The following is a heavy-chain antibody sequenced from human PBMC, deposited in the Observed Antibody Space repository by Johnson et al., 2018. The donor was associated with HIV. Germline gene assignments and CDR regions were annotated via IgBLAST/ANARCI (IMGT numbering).Heavy chain of an antibody. Sequence: EQLVESGGGLVQPGGSLRLSCAASGFTFSSYWMSWVRQAPGKGLEWVANIKQDGSEKYYVDSVKGRFTISRDNAKNSLYLQMNSLRAEDTAVYYCAKSPGKDHGGNSGGIDIWGQGTMVTVSA. CDR1: GFTFSSYW. D-gene: IGHD4-23*01. J-gene: IGHJ3*02. V-gene: IGHV3-7*03. CDR2: IKQDGSEK. CDR3: AKSPGKDHGGNSGGIDI.